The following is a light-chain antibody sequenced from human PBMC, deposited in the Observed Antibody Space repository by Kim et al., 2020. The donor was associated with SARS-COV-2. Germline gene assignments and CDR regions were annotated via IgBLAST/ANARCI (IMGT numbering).Light chain of an antibody. CDR2: GAS. J-gene: IGKJ5*01. V-gene: IGKV1-17*01. CDR1: QDIRND. CDR3: LQHSTYPLT. Sequence: AAVGERVTIAIRASQDIRNDLGGYQQNQGRAPKRLIYGASSLQSVVPSRCSGGGSGTEFTLTISSVQPEDFSTYICLQHSTYPLTFGEGTLLEIK.